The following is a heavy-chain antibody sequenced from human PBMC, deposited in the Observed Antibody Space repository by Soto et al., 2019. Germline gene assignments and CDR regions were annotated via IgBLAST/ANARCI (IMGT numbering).Heavy chain of an antibody. CDR2: IYSGGST. Sequence: PGGSLRLSCAASGFTVSSNYMSWVRQAPGKGLEWVSVIYSGGSTYYADSVKGRFTISRDNSKNTLYLQMNSLRAEDTAVYYCAREGHYIAAALSHYYYGMDVCGEGTTVTVSS. CDR1: GFTVSSNY. D-gene: IGHD6-13*01. CDR3: AREGHYIAAALSHYYYGMDV. V-gene: IGHV3-53*01. J-gene: IGHJ6*04.